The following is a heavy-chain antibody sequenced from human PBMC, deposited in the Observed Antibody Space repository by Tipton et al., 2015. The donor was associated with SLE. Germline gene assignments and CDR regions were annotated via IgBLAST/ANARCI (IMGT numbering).Heavy chain of an antibody. V-gene: IGHV4-59*01. CDR1: GASISDYY. CDR3: ARVGYLGSGKTGDMDV. J-gene: IGHJ6*03. D-gene: IGHD3-10*01. CDR2: IDYSGST. Sequence: TLSLTCTVSGASISDYYWTWIRQFPGKGLEWIGYIDYSGSTNYNPPLKSRLTISGDTSKNQFSLHLTSVTAADTAIYYCARVGYLGSGKTGDMDVWGKGITVTVSS.